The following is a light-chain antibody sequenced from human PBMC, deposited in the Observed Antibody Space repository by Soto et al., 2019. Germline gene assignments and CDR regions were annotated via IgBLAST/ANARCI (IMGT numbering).Light chain of an antibody. V-gene: IGLV2-14*01. CDR3: SPYTSSSTRV. CDR2: DVS. J-gene: IGLJ1*01. Sequence: QSALTQPASVSGSPGQSITISCTGTSSDVGGYNYVSWYQQHPGKAPKLMIYDVSNRRSGVSNRFSGSKSANTASLTISGLQAEDEADYYCSPYTSSSTRVFGTGTKVTVL. CDR1: SSDVGGYNY.